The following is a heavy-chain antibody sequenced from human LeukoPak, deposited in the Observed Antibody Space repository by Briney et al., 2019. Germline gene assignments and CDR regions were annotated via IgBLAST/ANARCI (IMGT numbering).Heavy chain of an antibody. CDR3: ARDPSNTSGNNAWFDY. CDR1: GYTFNRHG. CDR2: ISCYNGDT. V-gene: IGHV1-18*01. D-gene: IGHD2-15*01. Sequence: ASVKVSCKASGYTFNRHGISWGRQAPGQGPEWMGWISCYNGDTHYAQNYQGRLTMTTDTSTSTAYMELRSLRSDDTAVYYCARDPSNTSGNNAWFDYWGQGTLVTVSS. J-gene: IGHJ5*01.